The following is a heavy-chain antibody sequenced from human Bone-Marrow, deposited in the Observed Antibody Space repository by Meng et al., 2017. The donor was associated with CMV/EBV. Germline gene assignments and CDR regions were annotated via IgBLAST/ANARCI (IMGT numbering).Heavy chain of an antibody. Sequence: GESLKISCAASGFTFSSYWMSWVRQAPGKGLEWVANIKQDGSEKYYVDSVKGRFTISRDNAKNSLYLQMNSLRAEDTAVYYCARVPGYYDSSGYYYYYYGMDVWGEATTATSSS. V-gene: IGHV3-7*01. CDR2: IKQDGSEK. CDR1: GFTFSSYW. D-gene: IGHD3-22*01. CDR3: ARVPGYYDSSGYYYYYYGMDV. J-gene: IGHJ6*04.